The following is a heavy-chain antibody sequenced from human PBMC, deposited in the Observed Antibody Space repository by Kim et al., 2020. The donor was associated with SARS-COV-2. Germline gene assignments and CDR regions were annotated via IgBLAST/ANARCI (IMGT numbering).Heavy chain of an antibody. J-gene: IGHJ3*02. V-gene: IGHV1-46*01. CDR3: ARDRAVQLERRHQGGDAFDI. D-gene: IGHD1-1*01. Sequence: ASVKVSCKASGYTFTSYYMHWVRQAPGQGLEWMGIINPSGGSTSYAQKFQGRVTMTRDTSTSTVYMELSSLRSEDTAVYYCARDRAVQLERRHQGGDAFDIWGQGTMVTVSS. CDR2: INPSGGST. CDR1: GYTFTSYY.